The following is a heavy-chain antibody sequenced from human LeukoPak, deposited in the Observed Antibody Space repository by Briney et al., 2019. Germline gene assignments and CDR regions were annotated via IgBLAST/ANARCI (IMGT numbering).Heavy chain of an antibody. D-gene: IGHD2-2*01. Sequence: ASVKVSCKASGYTFTSYDINWVRQATGQGLEWMGWMNPNSGNTGYAQQFQGRVTMTRNTSISTAYMELSSLRSEDTAVYYCASLGELPAAMTRDYYYYGMDVWGQGTTVTVSS. V-gene: IGHV1-8*01. CDR1: GYTFTSYD. CDR3: ASLGELPAAMTRDYYYYGMDV. J-gene: IGHJ6*02. CDR2: MNPNSGNT.